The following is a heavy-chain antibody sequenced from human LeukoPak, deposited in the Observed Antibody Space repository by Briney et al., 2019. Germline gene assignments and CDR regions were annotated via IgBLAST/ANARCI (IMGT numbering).Heavy chain of an antibody. Sequence: SETLSLTCAVYGGSFSGYYWSWIRQPPGKGLEWIGEINHSGSTNYNPSLKSRVTISVDTSKNQFSLKLSSVTAADTAVYYCARRELVVAATYDYWGQGTLVTVSS. CDR1: GGSFSGYY. J-gene: IGHJ4*02. V-gene: IGHV4-34*01. CDR2: INHSGST. CDR3: ARRELVVAATYDY. D-gene: IGHD2-15*01.